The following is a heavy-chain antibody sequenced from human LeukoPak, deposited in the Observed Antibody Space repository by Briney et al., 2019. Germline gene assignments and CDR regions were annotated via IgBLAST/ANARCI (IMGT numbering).Heavy chain of an antibody. CDR3: ARERGSPPGSGFDY. D-gene: IGHD3-10*01. CDR1: GFTFSSYW. CDR2: IKQDGSEK. J-gene: IGHJ4*02. V-gene: IGHV3-7*01. Sequence: GGSLRLSCAASGFTFSSYWMSWVRQAPGKGLEWVANIKQDGSEKYYVDSMKGRFTISRDNANSLYLQINSLRAEDTAVYYCARERGSPPGSGFDYWGQGTLVTVSS.